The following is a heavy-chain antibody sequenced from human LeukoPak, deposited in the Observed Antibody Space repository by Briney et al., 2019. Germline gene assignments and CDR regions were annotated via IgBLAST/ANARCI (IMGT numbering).Heavy chain of an antibody. Sequence: SRTLSLTCTVSGGSISSGGYYWSWIRQHPGKGLEWIGYIYYSGSTYYNPSLKSRVTISVDTSKKQFSLKQSSVTAADTAVYYCARSAGSGSYTSDAFDIWGQGTMVTVSS. CDR3: ARSAGSGSYTSDAFDI. D-gene: IGHD3-10*01. CDR2: IYYSGST. CDR1: GGSISSGGYY. V-gene: IGHV4-31*03. J-gene: IGHJ3*02.